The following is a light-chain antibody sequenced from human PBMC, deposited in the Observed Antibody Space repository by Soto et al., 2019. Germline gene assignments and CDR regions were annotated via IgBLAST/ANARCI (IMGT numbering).Light chain of an antibody. J-gene: IGKJ1*01. Sequence: IQLPQSPCKLYASVGDRVTITCRASQNSSIYVDWCQQKPGKAPKLLIYAASTLESGVPSRFSGSGSGTDFTLIITSLQAEDFATYYCQQSYSTLCTFGQGTKVDIK. CDR1: QNSSIY. CDR3: QQSYSTLCT. V-gene: IGKV1-39*01. CDR2: AAS.